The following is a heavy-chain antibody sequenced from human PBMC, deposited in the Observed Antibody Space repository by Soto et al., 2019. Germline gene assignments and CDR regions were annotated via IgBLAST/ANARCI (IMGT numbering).Heavy chain of an antibody. V-gene: IGHV1-3*01. CDR3: ARDRSVATISYYYYYGMDV. J-gene: IGHJ6*02. Sequence: GASVKFSCKASGYTFTSYAMHWVRQAPGQRLEWMGWINAGNGNTKYSQKFQGRVTITRDTSASTAYMELSSLRSEDTAVYYCARDRSVATISYYYYYGMDVWGQGTTVTVSS. CDR1: GYTFTSYA. D-gene: IGHD5-12*01. CDR2: INAGNGNT.